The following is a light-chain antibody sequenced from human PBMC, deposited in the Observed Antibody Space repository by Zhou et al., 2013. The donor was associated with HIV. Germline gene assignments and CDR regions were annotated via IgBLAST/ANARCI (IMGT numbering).Light chain of an antibody. J-gene: IGKJ4*01. CDR2: DAS. CDR1: QSVSSS. CDR3: HQRSNWPPLT. V-gene: IGKV3-11*01. Sequence: EIVLTQSPATLPLSPGERATLSCRASQSVSSSLAWYQQKPGQAPRLLIYDASNRATGIPARFSGSGSGTDFTLTISSLEPEDFAVYYCHQRSNWPPLTFGGGTKVEIK.